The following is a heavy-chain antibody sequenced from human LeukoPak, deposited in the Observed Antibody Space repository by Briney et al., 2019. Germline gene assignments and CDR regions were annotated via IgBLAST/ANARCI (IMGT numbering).Heavy chain of an antibody. CDR3: ARDRVFGY. CDR2: ISSSSSTI. V-gene: IGHV3-48*04. Sequence: PGGSLRLSCAASGFTFSSYSMNWVRQAPGKGLEWVSYISSSSSTIYYADSVKGRFTISRDNAKNSLYLQMNSLRAEDTAVYYCARDRVFGYWGQGTLVTVSS. CDR1: GFTFSSYS. J-gene: IGHJ4*02.